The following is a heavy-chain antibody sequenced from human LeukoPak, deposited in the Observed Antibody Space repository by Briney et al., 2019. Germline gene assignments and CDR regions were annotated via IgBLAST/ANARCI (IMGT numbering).Heavy chain of an antibody. J-gene: IGHJ4*02. V-gene: IGHV4-4*09. CDR1: GGSIGSYY. Sequence: PSETLSLTCTVSGGSIGSYYWSWIRQPPGKGLEWIGYIYTSGSTYYNPSLKSRVTISVDTSKNQFSLKLSSVTAADTAVYYCARHPPPAAGTMEVLYYFDYWGQGTLVTVSS. CDR3: ARHPPPAAGTMEVLYYFDY. CDR2: IYTSGST. D-gene: IGHD6-13*01.